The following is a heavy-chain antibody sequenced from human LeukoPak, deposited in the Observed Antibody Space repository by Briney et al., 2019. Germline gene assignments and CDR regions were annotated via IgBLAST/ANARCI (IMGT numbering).Heavy chain of an antibody. CDR2: ISWDGGST. J-gene: IGHJ4*02. V-gene: IGHV3-43D*04. D-gene: IGHD2-2*01. CDR1: GFTFDDYA. Sequence: GGSLRLSCAVSGFTFDDYALHWVRQAPGKGLAWVSLISWDGGSTYYADSVKSRFTISRDNSKNSLYLQMNSLRAEDTALYYCAKDMRGVYGSSTSCSLLDYWGQGTLVTVSS. CDR3: AKDMRGVYGSSTSCSLLDY.